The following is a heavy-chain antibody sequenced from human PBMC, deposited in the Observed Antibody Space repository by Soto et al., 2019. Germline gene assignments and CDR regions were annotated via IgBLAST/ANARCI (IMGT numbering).Heavy chain of an antibody. J-gene: IGHJ6*03. CDR2: INAGNGNT. Sequence: ASVKVSCKASGYTFTSYAMHWVRQAPGQRLEWMGWINAGNGNTKYSQKFQGRVTITRDTSASTAYMELSSLRSEDTAVYYCARGGRIVVVPAASNYYYYMDVWGKGTTVTVSS. D-gene: IGHD2-2*01. CDR3: ARGGRIVVVPAASNYYYYMDV. V-gene: IGHV1-3*01. CDR1: GYTFTSYA.